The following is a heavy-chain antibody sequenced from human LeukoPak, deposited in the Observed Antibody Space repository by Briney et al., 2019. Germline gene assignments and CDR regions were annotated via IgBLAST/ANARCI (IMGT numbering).Heavy chain of an antibody. CDR3: ARFIGYCSSTSCYNHGMDV. V-gene: IGHV3-53*01. J-gene: IGHJ6*02. D-gene: IGHD2-2*02. CDR1: GFTVSSNY. Sequence: GGSLRLSCAASGFTVSSNYMSWVRQAPGKGLEWVPVIYSGGSTYYADSVKGRFTISRDNSKNTLYLQMNSLRAEDTAVYYCARFIGYCSSTSCYNHGMDVWGQGTTVTVSS. CDR2: IYSGGST.